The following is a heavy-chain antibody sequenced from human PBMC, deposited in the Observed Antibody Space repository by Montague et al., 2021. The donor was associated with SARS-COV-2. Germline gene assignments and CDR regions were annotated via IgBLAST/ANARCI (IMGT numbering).Heavy chain of an antibody. D-gene: IGHD3-22*01. J-gene: IGHJ3*02. V-gene: IGHV4-59*01. CDR2: VYYTGYT. CDR3: ARGGATYDYDTSGYVNAFDT. CDR1: GDSISTYY. Sequence: SETLSLTCTVSGDSISTYYWSWIRQPPGKGLEWTGYVYYTGYTNYNPSLTRRVTISVDTSKNQFSLRLSYVTAADTAVYFCARGGATYDYDTSGYVNAFDTWGQGTMVTVSS.